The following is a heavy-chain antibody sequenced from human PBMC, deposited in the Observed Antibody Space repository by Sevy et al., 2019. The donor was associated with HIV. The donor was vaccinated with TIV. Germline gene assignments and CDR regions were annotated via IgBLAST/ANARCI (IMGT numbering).Heavy chain of an antibody. CDR1: GFTFSSYG. CDR2: ISYDGSNK. J-gene: IGHJ6*02. CDR3: AKVSGRDVGLLSSSWGNYGMDV. Sequence: GGYLRLSCAASGFTFSSYGMHWVRQAPGKGLEWVAVISYDGSNKYYADSVKGRFTISRDNSKNTLYLQMNSLRAEDTAVYYCAKVSGRDVGLLSSSWGNYGMDVWGQGTTVTVSS. D-gene: IGHD6-6*01. V-gene: IGHV3-30*18.